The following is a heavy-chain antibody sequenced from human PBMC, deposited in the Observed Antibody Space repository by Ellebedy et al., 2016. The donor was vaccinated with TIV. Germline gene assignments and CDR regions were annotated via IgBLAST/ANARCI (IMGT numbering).Heavy chain of an antibody. CDR3: AGKAPQFQFDY. D-gene: IGHD4-23*01. V-gene: IGHV3-48*04. Sequence: GESLKISCEASGFTFSRNWISWFRQAPGKGLEWISYISSDSSKIVYADSVKGRFTVSRDNARNSLFLQMNSLRVEDTAVYYCAGKAPQFQFDYWGQGTLVTVSS. CDR1: GFTFSRNW. CDR2: ISSDSSKI. J-gene: IGHJ4*02.